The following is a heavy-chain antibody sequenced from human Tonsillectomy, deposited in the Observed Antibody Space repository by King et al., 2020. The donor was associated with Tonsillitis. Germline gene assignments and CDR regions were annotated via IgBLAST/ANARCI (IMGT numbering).Heavy chain of an antibody. Sequence: VQLVESGGGLVKPGGSLRLSCAASGFIFNDYIMNWVRQAPGKGREWVSAFNRNSGFILYADSVKGRFTLSRDSAKNSLYLQMNNLRAEDTAVYYRVRGLITVFEPDYWGQGTLVTVSS. CDR2: FNRNSGFI. CDR1: GFIFNDYI. J-gene: IGHJ4*02. V-gene: IGHV3-21*06. D-gene: IGHD3-10*02. CDR3: VRGLITVFEPDY.